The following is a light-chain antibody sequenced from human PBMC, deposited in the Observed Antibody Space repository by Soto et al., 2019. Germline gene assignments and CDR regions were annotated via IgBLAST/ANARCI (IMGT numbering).Light chain of an antibody. CDR3: ASWDDSLNVQV. CDR1: SSNIGSNT. CDR2: SNN. J-gene: IGLJ1*01. Sequence: QSVLTQPPSASGTPGQRVTISCSGSSSNIGSNTVNWYQQLPGTAPKLLIYSNNQRPSWVPDRFSGSKSGTSASLAISGIQSEDEADYYCASWDDSLNVQVFGTGTKLTVL. V-gene: IGLV1-44*01.